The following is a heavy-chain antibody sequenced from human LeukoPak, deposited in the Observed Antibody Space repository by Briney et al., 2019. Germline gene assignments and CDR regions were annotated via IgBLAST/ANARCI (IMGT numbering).Heavy chain of an antibody. Sequence: ASVKVSCKASGYTFTGYYMHWVRQAPGQGLEWMGWINSNSGGTNYAQKFQGRVTMTRDTSISTAYMELSRLRSDDTAVYYCARSPYYCTNGVCLYFDYWGQGTLVTVSS. CDR2: INSNSGGT. J-gene: IGHJ4*02. CDR3: ARSPYYCTNGVCLYFDY. V-gene: IGHV1-2*02. D-gene: IGHD2-8*01. CDR1: GYTFTGYY.